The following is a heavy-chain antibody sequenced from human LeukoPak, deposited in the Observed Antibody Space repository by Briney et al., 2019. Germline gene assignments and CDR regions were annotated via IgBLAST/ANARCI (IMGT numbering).Heavy chain of an antibody. CDR3: AAGNWGYFDY. J-gene: IGHJ4*02. CDR1: GGSISSGGYY. Sequence: PSQTLSLTCTVSGGSISSGGYYWSWIRQHPGKGLEWIGYIYYSGSTNYNPSLKSRVTMSIDTSKNQFSLKLTSVTAADTAVYYCAAGNWGYFDYWGQGTLVTVSS. D-gene: IGHD7-27*01. CDR2: IYYSGST. V-gene: IGHV4-31*03.